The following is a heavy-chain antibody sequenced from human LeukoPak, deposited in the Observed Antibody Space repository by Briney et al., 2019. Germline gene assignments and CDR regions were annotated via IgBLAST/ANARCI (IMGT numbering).Heavy chain of an antibody. CDR1: GFNFGPYA. D-gene: IGHD5-12*01. CDR2: IRSRSDGGTT. Sequence: PGGSLRLSCKASGFNFGPYAMSWFRQAPGKGLEWVGFIRSRSDGGTTEYAASVKGRFTVSRDDSRSIVYLQMNNLKTDDTAMYYCASFVFATTGGYWGQGTLVTVSS. J-gene: IGHJ4*02. CDR3: ASFVFATTGGY. V-gene: IGHV3-49*03.